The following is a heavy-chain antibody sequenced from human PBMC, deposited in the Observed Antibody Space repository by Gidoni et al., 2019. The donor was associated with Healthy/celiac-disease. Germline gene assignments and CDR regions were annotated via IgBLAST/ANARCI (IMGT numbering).Heavy chain of an antibody. CDR3: AKFTFWIVGGSTDSTYGMDV. CDR1: GFTFSSYA. D-gene: IGHD1-26*01. V-gene: IGHV3-23*01. J-gene: IGHJ6*02. Sequence: EVQLLESGGGLVQPGGSLRLSCAASGFTFSSYAMSWVRQAPGKGLEWVSAISGSGGSTYYADSVKGRFTISRDNSKNTLYLQMNSLRAEDTAVYYCAKFTFWIVGGSTDSTYGMDVWGQGTTVTVSS. CDR2: ISGSGGST.